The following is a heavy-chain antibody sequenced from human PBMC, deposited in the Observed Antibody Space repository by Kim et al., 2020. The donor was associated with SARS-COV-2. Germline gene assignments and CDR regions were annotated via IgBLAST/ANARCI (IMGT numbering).Heavy chain of an antibody. CDR3: ARSLGSGPTRIGGY. CDR1: GFTFSNYA. D-gene: IGHD3-10*01. CDR2: MSGSGDST. J-gene: IGHJ4*02. V-gene: IGHV3-23*01. Sequence: GGSLRLSCAASGFTFSNYAMSWVRQTPGKGLEWVSAMSGSGDSTYYADSVKGRTTISRDNSKSTLYLQMNSLRVEDTAVYYCARSLGSGPTRIGGYWGQGTLVIVSS.